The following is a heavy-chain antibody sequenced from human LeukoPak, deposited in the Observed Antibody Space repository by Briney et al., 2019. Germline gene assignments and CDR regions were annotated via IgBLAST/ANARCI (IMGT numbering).Heavy chain of an antibody. Sequence: SETLSLTCTVSVGSISSYYWSWIRQPPGKGLERIGYIYYSGSTNYNPSLKSRVTISVDTSKNQFSLKLSSVTAADTAVYYCARLPRYDFWSWGQGTLVTVSS. J-gene: IGHJ4*02. CDR1: VGSISSYY. D-gene: IGHD3-3*01. CDR3: ARLPRYDFWS. V-gene: IGHV4-59*08. CDR2: IYYSGST.